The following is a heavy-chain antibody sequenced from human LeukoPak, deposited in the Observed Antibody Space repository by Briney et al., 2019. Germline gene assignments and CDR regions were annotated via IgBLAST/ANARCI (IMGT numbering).Heavy chain of an antibody. CDR2: IIHSGST. CDR1: GGSISSSSYY. J-gene: IGHJ4*02. Sequence: SETLSLTCTVSGGSISSSSYYWGWIRQPPGKGLEWIGEIIHSGSTNYNPSLKSRVTISVDTSKNQFSLKVSSVTAADTAVYYCARGDTVAARPGRFDYWGQGTLVTVSS. CDR3: ARGDTVAARPGRFDY. V-gene: IGHV4-39*07. D-gene: IGHD6-6*01.